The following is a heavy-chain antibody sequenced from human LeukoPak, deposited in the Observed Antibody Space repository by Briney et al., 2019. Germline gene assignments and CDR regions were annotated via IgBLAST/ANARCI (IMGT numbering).Heavy chain of an antibody. J-gene: IGHJ4*02. CDR1: LGSHW. CDR2: IKEDGSQK. CDR3: TRDQT. V-gene: IGHV3-7*01. Sequence: GSLRLSFVGALGSHWMGWVRPAPGKGLEWVANIKEDGSQKYYMDSVKGRFTISRDNAKSSLFLQMNNLRVEDTAVYYCTRDQTWGQGTLVTVSS.